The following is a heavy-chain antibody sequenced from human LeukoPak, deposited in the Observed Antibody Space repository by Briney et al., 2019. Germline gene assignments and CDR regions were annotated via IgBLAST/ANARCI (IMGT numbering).Heavy chain of an antibody. CDR3: AKDISGGGRYSYGPFDY. D-gene: IGHD5-18*01. Sequence: AGGSLRLSCAASGFTFSSYAMSWVRQAPGKGLEWVSAISGSGGSTYYADSVKGRFTISRDNSKNTLYLQMNSLRAEDTAVYYCAKDISGGGRYSYGPFDYWGQGTLVTVSS. V-gene: IGHV3-23*01. J-gene: IGHJ4*02. CDR2: ISGSGGST. CDR1: GFTFSSYA.